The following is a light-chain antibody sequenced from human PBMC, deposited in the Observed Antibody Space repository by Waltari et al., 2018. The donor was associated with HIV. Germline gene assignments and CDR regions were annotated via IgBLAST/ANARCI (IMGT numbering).Light chain of an antibody. CDR3: QARDSSTVV. CDR1: ELGDRY. Sequence: SYELTQPPSVSVSPGQTASITCSGDELGDRYACWYQQKPGQSPLLVIYQDTKRPSGIPERFSGSNSGKTATLTIGGSQARDEADYYCQARDSSTVVFGGGTKLTVL. V-gene: IGLV3-1*01. J-gene: IGLJ2*01. CDR2: QDT.